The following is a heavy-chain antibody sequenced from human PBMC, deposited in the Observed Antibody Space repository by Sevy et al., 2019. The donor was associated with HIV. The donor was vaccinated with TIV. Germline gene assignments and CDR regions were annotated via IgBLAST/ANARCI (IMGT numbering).Heavy chain of an antibody. D-gene: IGHD5-18*01. CDR2: INIDGTIT. J-gene: IGHJ4*02. CDR1: GFTFSSSW. V-gene: IGHV3-74*01. CDR3: ARSMATKW. Sequence: GGSLRLPCAASGFTFSSSWMHWVRRAPGKGPVWVSLINIDGTITTYADSVKGRFTISRDNAKNTVYLQMSSLRVEDTAVYYCARSMATKWWGQGTLVTVSS.